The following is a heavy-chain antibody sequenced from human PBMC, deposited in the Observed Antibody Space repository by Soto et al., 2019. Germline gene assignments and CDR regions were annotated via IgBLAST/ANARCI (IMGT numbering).Heavy chain of an antibody. CDR1: GFTFSSYG. J-gene: IGHJ4*02. CDR2: ISYDGSNK. D-gene: IGHD4-17*01. V-gene: IGHV3-30*18. CDR3: ANPPYGY. Sequence: QVQLVESGGGVVQPGRSLRLSCAASGFTFSSYGMHWVRQAPGKGLEWVAVISYDGSNKYYADSVKGRFTISRDNSKNTLYLQMNSLRAEETAVYYCANPPYGYWGQGTLVTVSS.